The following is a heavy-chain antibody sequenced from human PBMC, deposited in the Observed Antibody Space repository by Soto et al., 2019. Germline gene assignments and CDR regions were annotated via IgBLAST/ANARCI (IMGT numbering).Heavy chain of an antibody. J-gene: IGHJ6*02. CDR2: INHSGST. CDR1: GGSFSGYY. Sequence: PSETLSLTCAVYGGSFSGYYWSWIRQPPGKGLEWIGEINHSGSTNYNPSLKSRVTISVDTSKNQFSLKLSSVTAADTAVYYCARARAYCSSTSCYPRRLYYYYGMDVWGQGTTVTVSS. V-gene: IGHV4-34*01. D-gene: IGHD2-2*01. CDR3: ARARAYCSSTSCYPRRLYYYYGMDV.